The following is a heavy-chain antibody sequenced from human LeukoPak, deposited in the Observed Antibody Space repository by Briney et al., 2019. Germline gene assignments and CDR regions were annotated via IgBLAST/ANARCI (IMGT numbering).Heavy chain of an antibody. CDR3: AREKNYYYGMDV. CDR1: GFTVSSNY. Sequence: QPGGSLRLSCAASGFTVSSNYMSWVRQAPGKGLEWVSVIYSGGSTYYADSVKGRFTISRDNSKNTLCLQMNSLRAEDTAVYYCAREKNYYYGMDVWGQGTTVTVSS. CDR2: IYSGGST. J-gene: IGHJ6*02. V-gene: IGHV3-53*01.